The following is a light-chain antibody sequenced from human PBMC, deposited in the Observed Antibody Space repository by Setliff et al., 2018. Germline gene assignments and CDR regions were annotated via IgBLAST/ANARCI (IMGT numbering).Light chain of an antibody. CDR3: CSYAASYNPYV. V-gene: IGLV2-8*01. Sequence: QSALTQPPSASGSPGQSLTISCTGTSRDIGAYNSVSWYQQHPGEAPKLLIYEVTKRPSGVPDRFSGSKSGNTASLTVSGLQADDEADYFCCSYAASYNPYVFGSGTKVTVL. CDR1: SRDIGAYNS. J-gene: IGLJ1*01. CDR2: EVT.